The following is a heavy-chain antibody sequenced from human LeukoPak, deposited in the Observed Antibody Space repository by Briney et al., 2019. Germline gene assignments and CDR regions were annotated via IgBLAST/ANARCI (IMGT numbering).Heavy chain of an antibody. J-gene: IGHJ4*02. CDR1: GGSISSYY. V-gene: IGHV4-59*01. CDR3: ARAYYSNYAPYYFDY. CDR2: IYYSGST. D-gene: IGHD4-11*01. Sequence: TSSETLSLTCTVPGGSISSYYWSWIRQPPGKGLEWIGYIYYSGSTNYNPSLKSRVTISVDTSKNQFSLKLSSVTAADTAVYYCARAYYSNYAPYYFDYWGQGTLVTVSS.